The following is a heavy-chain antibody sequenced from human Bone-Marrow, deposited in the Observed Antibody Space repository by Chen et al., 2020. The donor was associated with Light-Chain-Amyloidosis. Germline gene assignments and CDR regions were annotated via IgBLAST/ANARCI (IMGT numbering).Heavy chain of an antibody. CDR3: ARDRGWWTFDI. CDR1: EFTFTNFW. J-gene: IGHJ3*02. D-gene: IGHD2-8*02. V-gene: IGHV3-7*01. CDR2: IKQDGSKN. Sequence: EVQLVESGGGLVQPGGSLRLSCTASEFTFTNFWMIWVRQAPGKGPEWVANIKQDGSKNYYVDSVKGRFTICRDNAKNSRYLQMNSLRAEDTAVYDCARDRGWWTFDIWGQGTMVTVSS.